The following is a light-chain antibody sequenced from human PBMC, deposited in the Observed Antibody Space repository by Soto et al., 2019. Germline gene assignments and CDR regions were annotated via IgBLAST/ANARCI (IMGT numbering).Light chain of an antibody. Sequence: DIQMTQSPSTVSASVGDRVTITCRASQRISSWLAWYQQKPGKAPKLLIYEASILQSGAPSRFSGSGSGTEFTLTISSLQPDDFATYYCQHFLSYPLTFGGGTKVDI. V-gene: IGKV1-5*03. J-gene: IGKJ4*01. CDR3: QHFLSYPLT. CDR1: QRISSW. CDR2: EAS.